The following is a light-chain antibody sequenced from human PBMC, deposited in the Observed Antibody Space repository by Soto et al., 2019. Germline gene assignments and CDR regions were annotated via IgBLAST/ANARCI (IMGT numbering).Light chain of an antibody. J-gene: IGLJ2*01. Sequence: QSVLTQPASVSGSPGQSITISCTGASSDVGGYNSVSWYQQHPGKAPKLVIYDVSNRPSGVSNRFSGSKSGNTASLTISGLQAEDEADYYCTSYTSSSLLVFDGGTKLTVL. CDR3: TSYTSSSLLV. CDR2: DVS. CDR1: SSDVGGYNS. V-gene: IGLV2-14*01.